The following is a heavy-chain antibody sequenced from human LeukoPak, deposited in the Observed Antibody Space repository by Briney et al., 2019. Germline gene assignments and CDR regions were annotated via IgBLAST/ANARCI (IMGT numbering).Heavy chain of an antibody. Sequence: SETQSLTCTVSGGSISPYYWSWIRQPPGKGLESIGYIYYNGNTNYNPSLRSRVTISVDTSKNQFSLRLSSVTAADTAVYYCGRGGWYKDYWGQGTLVTVSS. D-gene: IGHD6-19*01. CDR3: GRGGWYKDY. J-gene: IGHJ4*02. CDR2: IYYNGNT. CDR1: GGSISPYY. V-gene: IGHV4-59*01.